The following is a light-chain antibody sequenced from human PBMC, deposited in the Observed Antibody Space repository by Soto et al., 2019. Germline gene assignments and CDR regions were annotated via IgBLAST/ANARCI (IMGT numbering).Light chain of an antibody. CDR3: ATWNDGVFV. CDR1: TSNIGRST. Sequence: QSALTQPPSASGTPGQRVTISCSGSTSNIGRSTVSWYQQFPGAAPKLLIYSNTQRPLGVPVRFSGSKSDTSASLAISGLQSEDEDDYYCATWNDGVFVFGIGTKV. V-gene: IGLV1-44*01. J-gene: IGLJ1*01. CDR2: SNT.